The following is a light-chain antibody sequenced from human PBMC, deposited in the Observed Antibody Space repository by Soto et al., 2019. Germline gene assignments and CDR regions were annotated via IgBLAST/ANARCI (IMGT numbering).Light chain of an antibody. CDR1: QSVSSN. V-gene: IGKV3-15*01. CDR2: GAS. J-gene: IGKJ5*01. CDR3: QQYNNWPIT. Sequence: EIVMTQSPATLSVSPGERATLSCRASQSVSSNLAWYQQKPGQAPRLLIYGASTRATGIPARFSGSGSGKEFTLTSSSLQCEDFAVYYCQQYNNWPITFGQGTRLEIK.